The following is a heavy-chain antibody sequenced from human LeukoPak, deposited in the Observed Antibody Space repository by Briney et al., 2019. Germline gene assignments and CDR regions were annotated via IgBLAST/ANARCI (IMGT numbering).Heavy chain of an antibody. J-gene: IGHJ3*02. D-gene: IGHD3-9*01. CDR1: GVSISSYY. V-gene: IGHV4-59*01. CDR3: ASSSDHLLVTDAFDI. Sequence: SETLSLTCTVSGVSISSYYRSWIRQPPGKGLEWIGYIYYSGSTNYNPPLKSRVTISVDTSKNQFSLKLSSVTAADTAVYYCASSSDHLLVTDAFDIWGQGTMVTVSS. CDR2: IYYSGST.